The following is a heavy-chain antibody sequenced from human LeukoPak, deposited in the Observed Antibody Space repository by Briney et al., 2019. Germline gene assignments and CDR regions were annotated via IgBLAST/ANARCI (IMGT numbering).Heavy chain of an antibody. J-gene: IGHJ4*02. CDR2: IWYDGSNK. CDR1: GFTFSSYG. Sequence: PGGSLRLSCAASGFTFSSYGMHWVRRAPGKGLEWVAVIWYDGSNKHYADSVKGRFTISRDNSKNTLYLQMNSLRAEDTAVYYCARDSAALGGSLDYWGQGTLVTVSS. D-gene: IGHD2-15*01. V-gene: IGHV3-33*01. CDR3: ARDSAALGGSLDY.